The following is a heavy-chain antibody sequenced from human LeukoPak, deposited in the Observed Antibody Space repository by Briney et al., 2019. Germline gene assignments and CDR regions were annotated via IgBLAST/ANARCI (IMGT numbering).Heavy chain of an antibody. V-gene: IGHV3-23*01. CDR2: ITGNGGGT. J-gene: IGHJ4*02. CDR1: GFAFSSYA. Sequence: PGGSLRLSCAASGFAFSSYAMSWVRQAPGKGLDWFSAITGNGGGTYYADSVKGRFTISRDNSKNTLYLQMDSLRAEDTAVYYCVRQLGGSGSYWGQGTLVTVSS. D-gene: IGHD3-10*01. CDR3: VRQLGGSGSY.